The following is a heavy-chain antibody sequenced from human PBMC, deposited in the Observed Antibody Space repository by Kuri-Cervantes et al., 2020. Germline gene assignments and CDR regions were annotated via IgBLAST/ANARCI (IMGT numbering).Heavy chain of an antibody. CDR2: IYYSGST. CDR1: GGSISSYY. CDR3: AGYSSGWRYYYYGMDV. V-gene: IGHV4-59*01. J-gene: IGHJ6*02. Sequence: SETLSLTCTASGGSISSYYWSWIRQPPGKGLEWIGYIYYSGSTNYNPSLKSRVTISVDTSKNQFPLKLSSVTAADTAVYYCAGYSSGWRYYYYGMDVWGQGTTVTVSS. D-gene: IGHD6-19*01.